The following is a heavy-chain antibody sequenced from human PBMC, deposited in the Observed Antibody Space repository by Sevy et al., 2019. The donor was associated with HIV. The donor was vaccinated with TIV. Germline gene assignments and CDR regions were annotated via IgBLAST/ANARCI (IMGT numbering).Heavy chain of an antibody. V-gene: IGHV3-21*01. J-gene: IGHJ6*03. CDR1: GFTFSSYS. CDR2: ISSSSSYI. CDR3: ARADDYYYDSSGYFLYYYMDV. Sequence: GESLKISCAASGFTFSSYSMNWVRQAPGKGLEWVSSISSSSSYIYYADSVKGRFTISRDNAKNSLYLQMNSLRAEDTAVYYCARADDYYYDSSGYFLYYYMDVWGKGTTVTVSS. D-gene: IGHD3-22*01.